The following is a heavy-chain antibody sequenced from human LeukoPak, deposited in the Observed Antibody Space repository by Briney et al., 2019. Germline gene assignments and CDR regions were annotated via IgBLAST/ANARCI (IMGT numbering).Heavy chain of an antibody. CDR3: ARERSVATIYGTNDY. CDR2: IYYSGST. J-gene: IGHJ4*02. CDR1: GGSISSSSYY. Sequence: SSETLSPTCTVSGGSISSSSYYWGWIRQPPGKGLEWIGSIYYSGSTYYNPSLKSRVTISVDTSKNQFSLKLSSVTAADTAVYYCARERSVATIYGTNDYWGQGTLVTVSS. V-gene: IGHV4-39*02. D-gene: IGHD5-12*01.